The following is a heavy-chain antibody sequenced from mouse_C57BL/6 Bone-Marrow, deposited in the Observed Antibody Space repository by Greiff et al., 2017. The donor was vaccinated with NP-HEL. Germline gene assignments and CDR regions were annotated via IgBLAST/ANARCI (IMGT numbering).Heavy chain of an antibody. Sequence: VQLQQSGPVLVKPGPSVNISCKASGFTFTDYYMHWVKQSHGKSLEWIGLVSPYNGGTSSNQKFKGKATLTVDTSSSIDYMELHSRTSEDSAVYYCARTRDGLTLDYWGQGTTLTVSS. V-gene: IGHV1-36*01. CDR2: VSPYNGGT. J-gene: IGHJ2*01. CDR3: ARTRDGLTLDY. D-gene: IGHD2-2*01. CDR1: GFTFTDYY.